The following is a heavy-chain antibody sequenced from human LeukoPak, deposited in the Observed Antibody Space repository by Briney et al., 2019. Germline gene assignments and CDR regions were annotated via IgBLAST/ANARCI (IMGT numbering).Heavy chain of an antibody. J-gene: IGHJ3*02. CDR1: GFTFSSYS. CDR3: ARDPPADGYNYGAFDI. CDR2: ISSSSSTI. V-gene: IGHV3-48*04. Sequence: PGGSLRLSCAASGFTFSSYSMNWVRQAPGKGLEWVSYISSSSSTIYYADSVKGRFTISRDNAKNSLYLQMNSLRAEDTAVYYCARDPPADGYNYGAFDIWGQGTMVTVSS. D-gene: IGHD5-24*01.